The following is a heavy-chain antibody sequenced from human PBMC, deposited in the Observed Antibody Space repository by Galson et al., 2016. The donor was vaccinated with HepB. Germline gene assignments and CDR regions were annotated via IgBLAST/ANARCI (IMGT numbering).Heavy chain of an antibody. CDR3: ARRPSGGWVMGEYYFDS. D-gene: IGHD1-26*01. CDR1: GGSITSSGHY. CDR2: IYWSGST. Sequence: SETLSLTCSVSGGSITSSGHYWGWIRQPPGKGLEWIGSIYWSGSTYYNTSLKSRVTISVDTSKNQFSLKLSSVTAEDTAVYFCARRPSGGWVMGEYYFDSWGQGTRVTVSS. J-gene: IGHJ4*02. V-gene: IGHV4-39*01.